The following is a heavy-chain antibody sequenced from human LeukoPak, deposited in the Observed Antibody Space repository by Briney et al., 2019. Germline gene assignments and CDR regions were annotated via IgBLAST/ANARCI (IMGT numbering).Heavy chain of an antibody. CDR3: ARGLRPGIAVAELAD. CDR1: GGSISSGGYS. D-gene: IGHD6-19*01. CDR2: IYHSGST. J-gene: IGHJ4*02. V-gene: IGHV4-30-2*01. Sequence: PSETLSLTCAVSGGSISSGGYSWSWIRQPPGKGLEWIGYIYHSGSTNYNPSLKSRVTISIDKSKNQFSLKLSSVTAADTAVYYRARGLRPGIAVAELADWGQGTLVTVSS.